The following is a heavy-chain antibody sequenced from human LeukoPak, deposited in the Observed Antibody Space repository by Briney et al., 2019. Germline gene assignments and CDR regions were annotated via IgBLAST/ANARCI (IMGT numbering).Heavy chain of an antibody. J-gene: IGHJ5*01. CDR3: AGERPSSSWYDF. CDR1: EFIFSTYL. D-gene: IGHD6-13*01. CDR2: IKQDGREK. V-gene: IGHV3-7*01. Sequence: GGSLRLSYAASEFIFSTYLMTWVRQAPGKGLEWVANIKQDGREKYYADSVRGRFTISRDDGKKSLYLQMDSLRVDDTAVYYCAGERPSSSWYDFWGQGTLVTVSS.